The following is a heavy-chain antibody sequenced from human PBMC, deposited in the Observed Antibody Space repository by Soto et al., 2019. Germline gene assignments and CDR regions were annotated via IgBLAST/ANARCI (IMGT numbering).Heavy chain of an antibody. D-gene: IGHD3-16*01. J-gene: IGHJ4*02. CDR3: AKAYFVWSSEQPYYFDY. V-gene: IGHV3-23*01. Sequence: GSLRLSCAASGFTFSSYSMTWVRQGPGKGLEWVSGISGSGGRSYYADSVKGRFTISRDNSKSTLYLQMNSLRAEDTAVYYCAKAYFVWSSEQPYYFDYWGQGTLVTVS. CDR2: ISGSGGRS. CDR1: GFTFSSYS.